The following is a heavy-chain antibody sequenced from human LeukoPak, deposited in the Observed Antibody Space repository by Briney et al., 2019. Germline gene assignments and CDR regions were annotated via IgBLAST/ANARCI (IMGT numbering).Heavy chain of an antibody. CDR3: ARAREAVAIDY. CDR1: GESFSGYC. J-gene: IGHJ4*02. D-gene: IGHD6-19*01. CDR2: INHGGST. Sequence: SETLSLTCAVYGESFSGYCWTWIRQPPGKGLQWIGDINHGGSTNYSPSLKSRVTMSVDTSKNQFSLKLRSVTAADAAVYYCARAREAVAIDYWGQGTLVTVSS. V-gene: IGHV4-34*01.